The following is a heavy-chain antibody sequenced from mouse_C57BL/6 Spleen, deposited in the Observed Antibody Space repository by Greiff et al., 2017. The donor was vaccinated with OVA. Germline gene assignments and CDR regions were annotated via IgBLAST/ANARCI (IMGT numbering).Heavy chain of an antibody. Sequence: VQLKESGGGLVQPGGSMKLSCVASGFTFSNYWMNWVRQSPEKGLEWVAQIRLKSDNYATHYAESVKGRFTISRDDSKSSVYLQMNNLRAEDTGIYYCTGGSAGYYVGYWGQGTTLTVSS. V-gene: IGHV6-3*01. CDR2: IRLKSDNYAT. D-gene: IGHD2-2*01. CDR3: TGGSAGYYVGY. J-gene: IGHJ2*01. CDR1: GFTFSNYW.